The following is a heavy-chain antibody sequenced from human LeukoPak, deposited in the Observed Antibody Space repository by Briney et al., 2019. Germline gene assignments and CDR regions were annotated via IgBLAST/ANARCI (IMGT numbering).Heavy chain of an antibody. CDR1: GYTFTSYG. V-gene: IGHV1-18*01. D-gene: IGHD3-22*01. CDR3: ARSKSITMIVVAPGAFDI. CDR2: ISAYNGNT. J-gene: IGHJ3*02. Sequence: GASVKVSCKASGYTFTSYGISWVRQAPGQGLEWMGWISAYNGNTNYAQKLQGRVTMTTDTSTSTAYMELRSLRSDDTAVYYCARSKSITMIVVAPGAFDIWGQGTIITVSS.